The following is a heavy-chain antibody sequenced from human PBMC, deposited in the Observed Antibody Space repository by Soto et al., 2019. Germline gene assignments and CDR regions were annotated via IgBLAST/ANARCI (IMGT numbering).Heavy chain of an antibody. D-gene: IGHD2-2*01. CDR3: ARASSHRTHRYYYYYGMDV. CDR1: GGPFSGYY. V-gene: IGHV4-34*01. CDR2: INHSGST. J-gene: IGHJ6*02. Sequence: PSETLSLTCAVYGGPFSGYYWSWIRQPPGKGLEWIGEINHSGSTNYNPSLKSRVTISVDTSKNQSSLKLSSVTAADTAVYYCARASSHRTHRYYYYYGMDVWGQGTTVTVS.